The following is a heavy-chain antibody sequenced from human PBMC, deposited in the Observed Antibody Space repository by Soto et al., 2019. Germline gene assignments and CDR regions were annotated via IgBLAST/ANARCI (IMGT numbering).Heavy chain of an antibody. D-gene: IGHD6-13*01. CDR1: GFTFSTYG. Sequence: PGGSLRLSCAASGFTFSTYGMHWVRQAPGKGLEWVAVIWYDGSSKYYADSVEGRFSISRDNSNNTLYLQMDSLRAEDTAVYYCARPMGPYSSSWYYFDYWGQGTLVTVSS. CDR2: IWYDGSSK. V-gene: IGHV3-33*01. J-gene: IGHJ4*02. CDR3: ARPMGPYSSSWYYFDY.